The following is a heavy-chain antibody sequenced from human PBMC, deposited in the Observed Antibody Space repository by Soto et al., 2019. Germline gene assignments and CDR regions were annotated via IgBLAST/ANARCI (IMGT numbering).Heavy chain of an antibody. CDR3: ARDTGDGTFDF. D-gene: IGHD7-27*01. J-gene: IGHJ4*02. CDR2: MNPYSGNT. V-gene: IGHV1-8*01. CDR1: GYTFTTYD. Sequence: GASVKVSCKASGYTFTTYDISWVRQATGQGLEWMGWMNPYSGNTGYAQKFQGRVTVTRNTSISTAYMELTSLRSEDTAVYYCARDTGDGTFDFWGQGTLVTVSS.